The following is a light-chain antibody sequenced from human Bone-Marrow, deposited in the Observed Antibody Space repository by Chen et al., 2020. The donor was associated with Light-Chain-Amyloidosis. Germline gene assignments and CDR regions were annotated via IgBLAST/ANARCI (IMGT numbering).Light chain of an antibody. CDR3: QVWDRSSDRPV. J-gene: IGLJ3*02. Sequence: SYVLTQPSSVSVDPGQTATIACGGNNIGSTSVHWYQQTPGQAPLLGVYDDSDRPSGIPERLSGSNSGNTATLTISRVEAGDEADYYCQVWDRSSDRPVFGGGTKLTVL. CDR1: NIGSTS. CDR2: DDS. V-gene: IGLV3-21*02.